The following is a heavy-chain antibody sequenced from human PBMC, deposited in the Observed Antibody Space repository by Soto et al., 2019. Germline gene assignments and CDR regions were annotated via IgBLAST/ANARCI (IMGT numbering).Heavy chain of an antibody. V-gene: IGHV1-69*02. D-gene: IGHD3-22*01. CDR3: ARGRSVVTNWFDP. J-gene: IGHJ5*02. Sequence: ASVKVSCKASGGTFSSYTISWVRQAPGQGLEWIGRIIPILGIANYAQKFQGRVTITADKSTSTAYMELSSLRSEDTAVYYCARGRSVVTNWFDPWGQGTLVTVSS. CDR1: GGTFSSYT. CDR2: IIPILGIA.